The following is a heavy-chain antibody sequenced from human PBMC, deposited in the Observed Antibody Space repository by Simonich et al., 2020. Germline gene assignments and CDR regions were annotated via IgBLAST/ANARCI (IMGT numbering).Heavy chain of an antibody. CDR2: NNPHSGGT. CDR3: ARDTFLGYCSSTSCYDAFDI. V-gene: IGHV1-2*02. CDR1: GYTFTGYY. D-gene: IGHD2-2*01. Sequence: QVQLVQSGAEVKKPGASVKVSCKASGYTFTGYYMHWVPQAPGQGHEMVGRNNPHSGGTNSEQKFQGRVTMPRDTSISTAYMELSRLRSDDTAVYYCARDTFLGYCSSTSCYDAFDIWGQGTMVTVSS. J-gene: IGHJ3*02.